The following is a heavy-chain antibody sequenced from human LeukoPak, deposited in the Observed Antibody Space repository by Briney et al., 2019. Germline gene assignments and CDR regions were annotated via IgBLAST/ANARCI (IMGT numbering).Heavy chain of an antibody. CDR1: GLTFSSYW. D-gene: IGHD2-15*01. CDR2: IKQDGSER. Sequence: GGSLRLSCAASGLTFSSYWMSWVRQAPGKGLEWVANIKQDGSERNYVDSVKGRFTISRDNAKNSLYLQMNSLRAEDTAVYYCARVGFVGYFDYWGQGTLVTVSS. V-gene: IGHV3-7*03. CDR3: ARVGFVGYFDY. J-gene: IGHJ4*02.